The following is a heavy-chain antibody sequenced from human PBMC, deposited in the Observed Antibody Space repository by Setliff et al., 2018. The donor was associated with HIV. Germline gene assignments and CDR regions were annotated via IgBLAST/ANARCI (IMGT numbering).Heavy chain of an antibody. CDR3: ASGGDFGDYNSWFES. D-gene: IGHD4-17*01. CDR1: GVSIVTSDNS. Sequence: PSETLSLTCDVSGVSIVTSDNSWGWIRQAPGKGLEWIGTIYNTGGNYSNPSLKSRVTISVDTSKNYFSLRLTSVTAANAAIYYCASGGDFGDYNSWFESWGQGARVTVSS. CDR2: IYNTGGN. J-gene: IGHJ5*01. V-gene: IGHV4-39*02.